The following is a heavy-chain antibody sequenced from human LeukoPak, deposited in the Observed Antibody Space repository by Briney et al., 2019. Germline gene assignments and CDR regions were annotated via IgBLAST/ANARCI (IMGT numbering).Heavy chain of an antibody. CDR3: ARRPPIVGATSLDY. Sequence: PSETLSLTCAVYGGSFSGYYWSWIRQPPGKGLEWIGEINHSGSTNYNPSLKSRVTISVDTSKNQFSLKLSSVTAADTAVYYCARRPPIVGATSLDYWGQGTLVTVSS. J-gene: IGHJ4*02. V-gene: IGHV4-34*01. CDR2: INHSGST. CDR1: GGSFSGYY. D-gene: IGHD1-26*01.